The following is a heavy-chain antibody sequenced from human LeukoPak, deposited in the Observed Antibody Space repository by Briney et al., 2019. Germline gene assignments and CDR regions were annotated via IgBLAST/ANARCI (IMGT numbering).Heavy chain of an antibody. J-gene: IGHJ5*02. CDR3: ATVHGDDRWFDP. CDR2: FDPEDGET. CDR1: GYTLTELS. V-gene: IGHV1-24*01. Sequence: VKVSCKVSGYTLTELSMHWVRQAPGEGLEWMGGFDPEDGETIYAQKFQGRVTMTEDTSTDTAYMELSSLRSEDTAVYYCATVHGDDRWFDPWGQGTLVTVSS. D-gene: IGHD4-17*01.